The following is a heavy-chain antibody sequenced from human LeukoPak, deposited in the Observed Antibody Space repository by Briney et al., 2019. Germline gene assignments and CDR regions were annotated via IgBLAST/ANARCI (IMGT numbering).Heavy chain of an antibody. D-gene: IGHD5-18*01. CDR2: INAGNGNT. V-gene: IGHV1-3*01. CDR3: ARPTWIQLWAHFDY. J-gene: IGHJ4*02. Sequence: ASVKVSCKASGYTFTSYAMHWVRRVPGQRLEWMGWINAGNGNTKYSQKFQGRVTITRDTSASTAYMELSSLRSEDTAVYYCARPTWIQLWAHFDYWGQGTLVTVSS. CDR1: GYTFTSYA.